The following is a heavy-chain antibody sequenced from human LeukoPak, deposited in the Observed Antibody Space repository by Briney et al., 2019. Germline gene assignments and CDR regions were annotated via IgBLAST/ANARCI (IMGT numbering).Heavy chain of an antibody. D-gene: IGHD5-12*01. CDR2: ISSSSSYI. CDR3: ARDVSGYDSAYYFDY. V-gene: IGHV3-21*01. Sequence: SGGSLRLSCAASGLTFSSYSMNWVRQAPGKGLEWVSSISSSSSYIYYADSVKGRFTISRDNAKNSLYLQMNSLRAEDTAVYYCARDVSGYDSAYYFDYWGQGTLVTVSS. J-gene: IGHJ4*02. CDR1: GLTFSSYS.